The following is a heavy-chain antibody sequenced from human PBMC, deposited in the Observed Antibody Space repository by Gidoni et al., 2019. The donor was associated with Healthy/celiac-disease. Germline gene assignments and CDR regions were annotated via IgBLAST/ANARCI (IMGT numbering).Heavy chain of an antibody. CDR1: GFTFDDYT. V-gene: IGHV3-43*01. CDR2: ISWDGGST. J-gene: IGHJ6*02. Sequence: EVQLVESGGVVVQPGGSLRLSCAASGFTFDDYTMHWVRQAPGKGLEWVSLISWDGGSTYYADSVKGRFTISRDNSKNSLYLQMNSLRTEDTALYYCAKDMWIQGGMDVWGQGTTVTVSS. D-gene: IGHD5-18*01. CDR3: AKDMWIQGGMDV.